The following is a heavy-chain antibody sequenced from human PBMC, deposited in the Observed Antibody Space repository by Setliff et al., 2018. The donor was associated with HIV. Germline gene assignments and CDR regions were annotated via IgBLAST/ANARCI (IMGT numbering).Heavy chain of an antibody. CDR3: ARVNGYYDF. D-gene: IGHD3-3*01. CDR1: GGSISTYY. J-gene: IGHJ1*01. CDR2: IYYSGST. Sequence: PSETLSLTCTLSGGSISTYYWGWIRQPPGKGLEWIGNIYYSGSTYYNPSLKSRGAMSVDTSKNQFSLRLSSVTAADTAVYYCARVNGYYDFWAHGTLVTVSS. V-gene: IGHV4-59*04.